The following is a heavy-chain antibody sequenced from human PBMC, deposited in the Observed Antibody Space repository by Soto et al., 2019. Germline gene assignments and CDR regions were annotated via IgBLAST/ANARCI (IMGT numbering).Heavy chain of an antibody. Sequence: QVHLQESGPRLVQSSGTLSLTCGVSGAPISTGNWWTWVRQPPGKGLEWIGEIYHGGNTNYRPSLKSRVTIPVDKSKNQFSLRLSSVTAADTAVYYCARHSSYYYDSSAYYDSWGQGTLVTVSS. D-gene: IGHD3-22*01. CDR3: ARHSSYYYDSSAYYDS. CDR1: GAPISTGNW. J-gene: IGHJ5*01. CDR2: IYHGGNT. V-gene: IGHV4-4*02.